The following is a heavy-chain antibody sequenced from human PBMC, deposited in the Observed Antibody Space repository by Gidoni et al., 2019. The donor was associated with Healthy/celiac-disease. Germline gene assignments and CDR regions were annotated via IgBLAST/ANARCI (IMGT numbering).Heavy chain of an antibody. CDR3: AKDFGYSGYDLDDYFDY. CDR1: GFTSSSYG. Sequence: QVQLVESGGGVVQPGRSLRLSCAASGFTSSSYGMHWVRQAPGKGLEWVAVISYDVSNKYYADSVKGRFTISRDNSKNTLYLQMNSLRAEDTAVYYCAKDFGYSGYDLDDYFDYWGQGTLVTVSS. CDR2: ISYDVSNK. J-gene: IGHJ4*02. V-gene: IGHV3-30*18. D-gene: IGHD5-12*01.